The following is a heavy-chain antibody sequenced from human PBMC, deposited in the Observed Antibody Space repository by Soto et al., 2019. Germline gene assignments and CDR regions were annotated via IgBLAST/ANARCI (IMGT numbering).Heavy chain of an antibody. CDR3: ARGRGGHFDS. CDR1: GGSMNFYY. J-gene: IGHJ4*02. D-gene: IGHD3-10*01. V-gene: IGHV4-59*01. CDR2: VYDTGTT. Sequence: SETLSLTCNVSGGSMNFYYWMWIRHPPGKGLEWIGSVYDTGTTSYNSSLKSRVTMSVDTSKSQFSLNLISVTAADTAVYYCARGRGGHFDSWGQGTLVTVSS.